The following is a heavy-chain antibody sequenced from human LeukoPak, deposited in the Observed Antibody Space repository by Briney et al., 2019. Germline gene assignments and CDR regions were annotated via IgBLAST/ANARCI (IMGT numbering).Heavy chain of an antibody. CDR3: ASPSLWPDAFDI. J-gene: IGHJ3*02. CDR2: IYTSGST. Sequence: SETLSLTCTVSGGSISSYYWSWIRQPAGKGLEWIGRIYTSGSTNYNPSLKSRVTMSVDTSKNQFSLKLISVTAADTAVYYCASPSLWPDAFDIWGQGTMVTVSS. D-gene: IGHD3-16*01. V-gene: IGHV4-4*07. CDR1: GGSISSYY.